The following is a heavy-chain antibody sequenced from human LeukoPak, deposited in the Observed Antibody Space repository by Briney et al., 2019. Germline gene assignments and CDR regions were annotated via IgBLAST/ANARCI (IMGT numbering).Heavy chain of an antibody. CDR2: IGTDGGYI. D-gene: IGHD7-27*01. J-gene: IGHJ4*02. CDR1: GFIFSNYN. Sequence: GGPLRLSCAASGFIFSNYNVNWLRQAPGKGLEWVATIGTDGGYIYYADSVKGRFTISGDNAKSSLYLQMNSLRAEDTAVYYCARPYWGYYFDNWGQGTLVTVSS. V-gene: IGHV3-21*01. CDR3: ARPYWGYYFDN.